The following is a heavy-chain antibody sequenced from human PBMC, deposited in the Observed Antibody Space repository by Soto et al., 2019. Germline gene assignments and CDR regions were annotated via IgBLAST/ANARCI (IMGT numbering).Heavy chain of an antibody. J-gene: IGHJ4*02. D-gene: IGHD3-3*02. V-gene: IGHV3-53*01. Sequence: EVQLVESGGGLIQPGGSLRLSCTASGFSVSSNYMSWVRQAPGKGLEWVSCIYSGGSTYHTDSVKGRFAISRDNSKNTLYLQMNSLRAEDTAMYFCARGLLVDDWGQGTLVTVSS. CDR1: GFSVSSNY. CDR2: IYSGGST. CDR3: ARGLLVDD.